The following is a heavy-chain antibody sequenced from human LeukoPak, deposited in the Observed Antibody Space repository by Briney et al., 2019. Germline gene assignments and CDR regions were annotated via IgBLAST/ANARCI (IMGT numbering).Heavy chain of an antibody. CDR2: IWYDGSNK. D-gene: IGHD6-13*01. V-gene: IGHV3-33*08. CDR1: GFTFSSFG. CDR3: ARDVNFYGQQLPYYYYGMDV. Sequence: PGGSLRLSCAASGFTFSSFGMHWVRQAPGKGLEWVAVIWYDGSNKYYADSVKGRFTISRDNSKNTLYLQMNSLRAEDTAVYYCARDVNFYGQQLPYYYYGMDVWGQGTTVTVSS. J-gene: IGHJ6*02.